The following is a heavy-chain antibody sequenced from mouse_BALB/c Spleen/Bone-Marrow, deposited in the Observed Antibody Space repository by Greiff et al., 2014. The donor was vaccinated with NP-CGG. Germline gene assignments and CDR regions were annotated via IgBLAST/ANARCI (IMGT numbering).Heavy chain of an antibody. CDR2: IGVGGTYT. CDR1: GFSFSGYG. CDR3: ARPFTTVVATVFAY. J-gene: IGHJ3*01. V-gene: IGHV5-6*01. Sequence: EVQLQESGGDLVKPGGSLKLSCAASGFSFSGYGMSWVRQTPDKRLEWVATIGVGGTYTYYPDSVKGRFTISRDNAKNTLYLRMSSLKSEDTVMYYCARPFTTVVATVFAYWGQGTLVTVSA. D-gene: IGHD1-1*01.